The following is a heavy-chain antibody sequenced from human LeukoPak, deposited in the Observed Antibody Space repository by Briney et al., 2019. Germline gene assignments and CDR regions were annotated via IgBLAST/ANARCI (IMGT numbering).Heavy chain of an antibody. D-gene: IGHD2-2*01. Sequence: PSETLSLTCAVYGGSFSGYYWSWIRQPPGKGLEWIEEINHSGSTNYNPSLKSRVTISVDTSKNQFSLKLSSVTAADTAVYYCARRYCSSTSCSFDYWGQGTLVTVSS. CDR2: INHSGST. CDR3: ARRYCSSTSCSFDY. CDR1: GGSFSGYY. V-gene: IGHV4-34*01. J-gene: IGHJ4*02.